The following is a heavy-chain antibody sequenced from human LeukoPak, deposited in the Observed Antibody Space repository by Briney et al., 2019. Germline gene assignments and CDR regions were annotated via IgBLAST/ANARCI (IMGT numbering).Heavy chain of an antibody. CDR2: LRFDSVNE. Sequence: GGSLRLSCVASGFAFSDYGMHWVRQAPGKGLEWVAFLRFDSVNEFYATSVKGRIAISRDNAKNTVYLRIDRLKPEDTGVYFCARNRPPARLRWGNPSPPDYGGQGTLVTVSP. D-gene: IGHD3-16*01. J-gene: IGHJ4*02. CDR3: ARNRPPARLRWGNPSPPDY. CDR1: GFAFSDYG. V-gene: IGHV3-30*02.